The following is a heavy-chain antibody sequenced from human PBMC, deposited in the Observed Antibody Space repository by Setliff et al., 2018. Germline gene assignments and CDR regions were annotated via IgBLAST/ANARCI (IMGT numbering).Heavy chain of an antibody. CDR3: ARSFSRREKFLLDY. CDR1: GFTFSGYY. CDR2: IIHSGST. V-gene: IGHV4-34*12. Sequence: SETLSLSCAASGFTFSGYYMQWVRQPPGKRLEWIGEIIHSGSTNYNPSLKSRVTISMDTSKNQFSLKVSSVTAADTAVYYCARSFSRREKFLLDYWGQGALVTVSS. J-gene: IGHJ4*02.